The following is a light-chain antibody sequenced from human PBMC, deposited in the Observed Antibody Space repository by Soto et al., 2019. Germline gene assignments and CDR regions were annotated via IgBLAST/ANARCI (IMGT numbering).Light chain of an antibody. V-gene: IGKV3-20*01. CDR1: RMVSSN. CDR2: GTS. Sequence: VVMTQSPGSLSVSPWERATLSWRSIRMVSSNLSFYQQKPGQAPRLLIYGTSIRATGIPDRFSGSGSGTDFTLTISRLEPEDFAVYFCQQYGFSPLTFGGGTKVDI. J-gene: IGKJ4*01. CDR3: QQYGFSPLT.